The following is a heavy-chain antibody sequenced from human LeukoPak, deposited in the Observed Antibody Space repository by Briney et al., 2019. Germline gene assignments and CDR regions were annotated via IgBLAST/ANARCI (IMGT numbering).Heavy chain of an antibody. Sequence: SETLSLTCALPPYPIPTRHSCASIPHPPRHPPPPPPRPPPTASTYYNPSLKSRVTISVDTSKNQFSLKLSSVTAADTAVYYCARHAIRRTLGSDYWGQGTLVTVSS. D-gene: IGHD1-26*01. CDR1: PYPIPTRHS. CDR2: PPPTAST. J-gene: IGHJ4*02. CDR3: ARHAIRRTLGSDY. V-gene: IGHV4-38-2*01.